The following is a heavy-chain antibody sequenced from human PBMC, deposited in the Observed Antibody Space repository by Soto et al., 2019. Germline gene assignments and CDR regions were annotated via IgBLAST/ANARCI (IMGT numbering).Heavy chain of an antibody. D-gene: IGHD3-9*01. CDR2: INPSGGST. Sequence: QVQLVQSGAEVKKPGASVKVSCKASGYTFTSYYMHWVRQAPGEGLEWMGIINPSGGSTSYAQKFQGRVTMTRDTSTSTVYIELSSLRSEDTAVYYCASGYDILTGYYPVFDYWGQGTLVTVSS. CDR1: GYTFTSYY. J-gene: IGHJ4*02. V-gene: IGHV1-46*03. CDR3: ASGYDILTGYYPVFDY.